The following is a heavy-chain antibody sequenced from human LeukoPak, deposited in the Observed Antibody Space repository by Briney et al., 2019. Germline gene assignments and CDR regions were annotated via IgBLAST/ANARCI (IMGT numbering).Heavy chain of an antibody. Sequence: SVKVSCKASGGTFSSYAISWVRQAPGQGLEWMGGIIPIFGTANYAQKFQGRVTITTDEPTSPGYLELSSLRSEDTAVYYCPSAPIPAGDENWFDPWGQGTLATVSS. CDR1: GGTFSSYA. V-gene: IGHV1-69*05. J-gene: IGHJ5*02. CDR3: PSAPIPAGDENWFDP. D-gene: IGHD6-13*01. CDR2: IIPIFGTA.